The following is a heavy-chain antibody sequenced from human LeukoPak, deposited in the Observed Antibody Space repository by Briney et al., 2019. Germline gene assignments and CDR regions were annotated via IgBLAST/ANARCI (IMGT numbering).Heavy chain of an antibody. CDR2: IYYSGST. Sequence: SETLSLTCTVSGGSISSYYWSWIRQPPGKGLEWIGYIYYSGSTNYNPSLKCRVTISVDTSKNQFSLKLSSVTAADTAVYYCARRRGRYGSGSYYAFDIWGQRTMVTVSS. CDR1: GGSISSYY. J-gene: IGHJ3*02. D-gene: IGHD3-10*01. CDR3: ARRRGRYGSGSYYAFDI. V-gene: IGHV4-59*08.